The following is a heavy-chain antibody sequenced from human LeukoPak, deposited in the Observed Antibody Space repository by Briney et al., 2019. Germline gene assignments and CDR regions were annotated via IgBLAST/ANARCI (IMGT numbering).Heavy chain of an antibody. D-gene: IGHD3-22*01. V-gene: IGHV3-30*18. CDR2: ISYDGSNK. CDR1: GFTFSSYG. Sequence: GGSLRLSCAASGFTFSSYGMHWVRQAPGKGLEWVAVISYDGSNKYYADSVKGRFTISRDNSKNTLYLQMNSLRAEDTAVYYCAKEGYYDSSGYPPFDYWGQGTLVTVSS. CDR3: AKEGYYDSSGYPPFDY. J-gene: IGHJ4*02.